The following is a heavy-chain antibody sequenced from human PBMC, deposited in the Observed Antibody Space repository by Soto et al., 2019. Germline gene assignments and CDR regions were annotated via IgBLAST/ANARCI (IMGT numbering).Heavy chain of an antibody. V-gene: IGHV1-69*06. CDR2: IVPNVGTV. CDR3: ARRDTSGFLRYFDT. Sequence: QVQLVQSGPEVKKPGSSVKDSCKTSGGTLSSFITYPINWVRQAPGQGPEWMGGIVPNVGTVNYAQRFQGRVKITAEKSTGTSYMEMNKLRSENTALYYCARRDTSGFLRYFDTWGQETLVTVS. D-gene: IGHD3-3*01. CDR1: GGTLSSFITYP. J-gene: IGHJ4*02.